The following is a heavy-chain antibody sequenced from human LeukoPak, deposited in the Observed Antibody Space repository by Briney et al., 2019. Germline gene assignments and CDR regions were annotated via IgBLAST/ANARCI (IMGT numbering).Heavy chain of an antibody. CDR1: GGSFSGYY. V-gene: IGHV4-34*01. J-gene: IGHJ4*02. CDR3: ARGDCSSTSCYSYY. Sequence: SETLSLTCAVYGGSFSGYYWSWIRQPPGKGLEWIGEINHSGSTNYNLSLKSRVTISVDTSKNQFSLKLSSVTAADTAVYYCARGDCSSTSCYSYYWGQGTLVTVSS. CDR2: INHSGST. D-gene: IGHD2-2*01.